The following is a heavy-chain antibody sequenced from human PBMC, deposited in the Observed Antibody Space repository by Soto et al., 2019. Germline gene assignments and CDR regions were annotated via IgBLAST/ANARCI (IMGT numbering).Heavy chain of an antibody. Sequence: PGGSLRLSCAASGFTFSSYAMSWVRQAPGKGLEWVSAISGSGGSTYYADSVKGRFTISRDNSKNTLYLQMNSLRAEDTAVYYCATQTGDIVVVPAASDAFDIWGQGTMVTVSS. CDR2: ISGSGGST. D-gene: IGHD2-2*01. CDR3: ATQTGDIVVVPAASDAFDI. V-gene: IGHV3-23*01. CDR1: GFTFSSYA. J-gene: IGHJ3*02.